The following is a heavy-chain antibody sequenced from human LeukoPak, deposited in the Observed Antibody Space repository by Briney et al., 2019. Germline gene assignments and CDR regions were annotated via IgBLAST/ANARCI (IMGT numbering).Heavy chain of an antibody. J-gene: IGHJ4*02. CDR3: TRQYSSGRGDFDY. CDR1: GGSISSSSYY. CDR2: IYYSGST. D-gene: IGHD6-19*01. V-gene: IGHV4-39*01. Sequence: PSENLSLTCTVSGGSISSSSYYWGWSRQPPGKGLEWIGSIYYSGSTYYSPSLKSRITISVDTSKNQFSLKMSSVTAADTALYYCTRQYSSGRGDFDYWGQGTLVTVSS.